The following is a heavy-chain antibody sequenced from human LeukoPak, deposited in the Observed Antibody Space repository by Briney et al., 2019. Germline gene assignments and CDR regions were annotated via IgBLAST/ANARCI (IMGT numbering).Heavy chain of an antibody. J-gene: IGHJ4*02. CDR1: GGTFSSYA. CDR3: ASGLLTGYYSYFDY. Sequence: GASVKVSCKASGGTFSSYAISWVRQAPGQGLEWMGGIIPIFGTANYAQKFQGRVTITADESTSTAYMELSSLRSEDTAVYYCASGLLTGYYSYFDYWGQGTLVTVSS. D-gene: IGHD3-9*01. V-gene: IGHV1-69*13. CDR2: IIPIFGTA.